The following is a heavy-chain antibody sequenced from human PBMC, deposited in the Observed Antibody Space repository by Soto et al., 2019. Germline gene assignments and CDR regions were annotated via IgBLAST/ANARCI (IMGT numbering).Heavy chain of an antibody. CDR3: ARQRLDDSSGYYRRPTADLINY. CDR2: IYYSGST. J-gene: IGHJ4*02. Sequence: SETLSLTCTVSGGSISSYYWSWIRQPPGKGLEWIGYIYYSGSTNYNPSLKSRVTISVDTSKNQFSLKLSSVTAADTAVYYCARQRLDDSSGYYRRPTADLINYWGQGTLVTVS. CDR1: GGSISSYY. V-gene: IGHV4-59*08. D-gene: IGHD3-22*01.